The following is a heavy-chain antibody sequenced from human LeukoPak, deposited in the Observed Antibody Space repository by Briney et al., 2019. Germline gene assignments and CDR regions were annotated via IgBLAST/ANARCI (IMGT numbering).Heavy chain of an antibody. CDR2: IIPIFGTA. CDR3: ARGGPYDFWSGYQTHYFNY. Sequence: SVKVSCKASGGTFSSYAISWVRQAPGQGLEWMGGIIPIFGTANYAQKFQGRVTITADESTSTAYMELSSLRSEDTAVYYCARGGPYDFWSGYQTHYFNYWGQGTLVTVSS. J-gene: IGHJ4*02. V-gene: IGHV1-69*13. CDR1: GGTFSSYA. D-gene: IGHD3-3*01.